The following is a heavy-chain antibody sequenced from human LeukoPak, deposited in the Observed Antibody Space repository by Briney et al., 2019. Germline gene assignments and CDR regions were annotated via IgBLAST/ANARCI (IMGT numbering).Heavy chain of an antibody. J-gene: IGHJ5*01. Sequence: PSETLSLTCTVSGGSVSSGDSYWKWIRQHPGKGLEWIGYIHHSGNFDYNPSLKSRVTLSVDTSKNQFSMNLASVTAADTAVYYCASAERLRGTDWFPSWGQGTLVTVSS. V-gene: IGHV4-31*03. CDR1: GGSVSSGDSY. CDR2: IHHSGNF. D-gene: IGHD1-1*01. CDR3: ASAERLRGTDWFPS.